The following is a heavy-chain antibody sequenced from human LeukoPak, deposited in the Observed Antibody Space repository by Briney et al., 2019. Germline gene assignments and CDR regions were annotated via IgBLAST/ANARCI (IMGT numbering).Heavy chain of an antibody. V-gene: IGHV4-34*01. Sequence: SETLSLTCAVYGGSFSGYYWSWIRHAPGKGLEWIGEINHSGTTNYNPSLKSRVIISVDTSKNQFSLKLNSVTAADTAVYFCARDLDRSGYYLDYWGQGTLVTVSS. D-gene: IGHD3-22*01. CDR3: ARDLDRSGYYLDY. J-gene: IGHJ4*02. CDR2: INHSGTT. CDR1: GGSFSGYY.